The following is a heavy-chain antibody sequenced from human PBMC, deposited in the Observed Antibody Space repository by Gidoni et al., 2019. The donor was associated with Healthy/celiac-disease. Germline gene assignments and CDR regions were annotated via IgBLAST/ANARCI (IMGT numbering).Heavy chain of an antibody. V-gene: IGHV1-24*01. CDR2: FDPEDGET. CDR1: GYTLTELS. J-gene: IGHJ3*02. Sequence: QVQLVQSGAEVKKPGASVKVSCKVSGYTLTELSMHWVRQAPGKGLVWMGGFDPEDGETIYAQKSQGRVTMTEDTSTDTAYMELSSLRAEDTAVYYCATGGVGATRHDAFDIWGQGTMVTVSS. D-gene: IGHD1-26*01. CDR3: ATGGVGATRHDAFDI.